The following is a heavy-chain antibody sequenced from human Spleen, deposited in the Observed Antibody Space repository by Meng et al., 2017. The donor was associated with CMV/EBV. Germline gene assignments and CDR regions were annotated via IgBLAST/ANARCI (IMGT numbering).Heavy chain of an antibody. V-gene: IGHV3-23*03. J-gene: IGHJ4*02. CDR2: IYSGGSST. CDR1: GFTVSSNY. Sequence: GESLKISCAASGFTVSSNYMSWVRQAPGKGLEWVSVIYSGGSSTYYADSVKGRFTISRDNSKNTLYLQMNSLRAEDTAVYYCAKQGQWPPDYWGQGTLVTVSS. CDR3: AKQGQWPPDY. D-gene: IGHD6-19*01.